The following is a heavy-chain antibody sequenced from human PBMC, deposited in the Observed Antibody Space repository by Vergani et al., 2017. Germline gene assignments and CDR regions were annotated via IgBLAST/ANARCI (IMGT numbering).Heavy chain of an antibody. V-gene: IGHV4-39*01. CDR3: ARGNGGTNKRYFDL. Sequence: QLQLQESGPGLVKPSETLSLTCTVSGGSISSSSYYWGWIRQPPGKGLEWIGSIYYSGSTYYNPSLKSRVTISVDTSKNQFSLKLSSVTAADTAVYYCARGNGGTNKRYFDLWGRGTLVTVSS. J-gene: IGHJ2*01. D-gene: IGHD4-23*01. CDR1: GGSISSSSYY. CDR2: IYYSGST.